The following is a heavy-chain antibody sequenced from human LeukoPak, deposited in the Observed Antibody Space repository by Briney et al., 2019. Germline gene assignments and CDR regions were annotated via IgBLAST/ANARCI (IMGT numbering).Heavy chain of an antibody. D-gene: IGHD3-16*01. J-gene: IGHJ4*02. CDR2: IYWDDDK. Sequence: SGPTLVNPTQTLTLTCTFSGFSLSTSGVAVGWIRQPPGKALEWLALIYWDDDKRYISSLKSRLTITKDTSKNQVVLTMTNMGPVDTATYYCAHRLRVWNANHYFDYWGQGTLVAVSS. V-gene: IGHV2-5*02. CDR3: AHRLRVWNANHYFDY. CDR1: GFSLSTSGVA.